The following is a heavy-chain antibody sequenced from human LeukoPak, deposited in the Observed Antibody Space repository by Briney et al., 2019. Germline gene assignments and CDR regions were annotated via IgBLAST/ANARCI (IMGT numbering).Heavy chain of an antibody. Sequence: PGRSLRLSCAASGFIFSDSTMHWVRQAPSKGLEWEAAASFHGSNTYYADSMKGRFTISRDNSKNTVYLQMNSLRTEDTAVYYCARERSWNGPLDYWGQGTLVTVSS. CDR3: ARERSWNGPLDY. D-gene: IGHD1-1*01. J-gene: IGHJ4*02. CDR2: ASFHGSNT. CDR1: GFIFSDST. V-gene: IGHV3-30*04.